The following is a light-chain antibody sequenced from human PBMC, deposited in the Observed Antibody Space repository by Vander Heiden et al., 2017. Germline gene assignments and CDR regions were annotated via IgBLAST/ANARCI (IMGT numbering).Light chain of an antibody. V-gene: IGKV1-39*01. CDR1: QSISSY. J-gene: IGKJ1*01. CDR2: AAS. Sequence: DIQMTPSPSSLYASIGDRVTITCRASQSISSYLNWYQQKPGKAPKLLIYAASSLQSGVPSRFSGSGSGTDFTLTISSLQPEDFATYYCQQRDSTPWTFGQGTKVEIK. CDR3: QQRDSTPWT.